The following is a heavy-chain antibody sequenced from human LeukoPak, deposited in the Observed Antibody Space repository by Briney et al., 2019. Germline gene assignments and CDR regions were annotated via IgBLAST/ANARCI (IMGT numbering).Heavy chain of an antibody. CDR2: MYSSGST. D-gene: IGHD6-19*01. CDR1: GFTVSGNY. Sequence: PGGFLRLSCAVSGFTVSGNYMSWVRQAPGKGLEWVSVMYSSGSTDYADSVKGRFTISRDNSKNTLYLQMNSLRAEDTAVYYCAREGGPYSSTLRGHWGQGTLVTVSS. CDR3: AREGGPYSSTLRGH. J-gene: IGHJ4*02. V-gene: IGHV3-53*01.